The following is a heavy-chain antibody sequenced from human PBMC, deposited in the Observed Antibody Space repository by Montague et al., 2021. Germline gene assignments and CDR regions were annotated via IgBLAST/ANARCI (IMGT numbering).Heavy chain of an antibody. Sequence: SLRLSCAASGFTFSRYWMHWVRQAPGKGLVWVSRINSYGSSTSYADSVKGRFTISRDNAKNTLYLQMNSLRAEDTAVYYCARQATVTTEVGWNYFDYWGQGTLVPVS. CDR3: ARQATVTTEVGWNYFDY. J-gene: IGHJ4*02. D-gene: IGHD4-17*01. V-gene: IGHV3-74*01. CDR2: INSYGSST. CDR1: GFTFSRYW.